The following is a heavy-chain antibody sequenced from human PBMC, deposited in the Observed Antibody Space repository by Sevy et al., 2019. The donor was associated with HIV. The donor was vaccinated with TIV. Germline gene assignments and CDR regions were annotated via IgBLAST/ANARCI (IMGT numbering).Heavy chain of an antibody. CDR3: TRASLLRYCSTTSCYYAFDI. V-gene: IGHV3-21*01. D-gene: IGHD2-2*01. Sequence: SLRLSCNASGITYSTSVMNWVRQSPDRGLEWVSSISGDTYYTHYADSMRGRFIVSRDNAKNSLFLEMNSLTVEDTAVYYCTRASLLRYCSTTSCYYAFDIWGPGTVVTVSS. J-gene: IGHJ3*02. CDR2: ISGDTYYT. CDR1: GITYSTSV.